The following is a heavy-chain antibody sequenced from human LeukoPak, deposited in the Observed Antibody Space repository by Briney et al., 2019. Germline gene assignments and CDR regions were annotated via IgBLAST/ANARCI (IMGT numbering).Heavy chain of an antibody. CDR3: AKDILRWSFGY. CDR1: GFTFSSNA. D-gene: IGHD4-23*01. Sequence: PGESLRLSCAASGFTFSSNAMCWVRQAPGKGLEWVSGIGGDSRTHYADSVEGRFTIFRDSSKNMLYLQMNNLRAEDTAVYYCAKDILRWSFGYWGQGTLVTVSS. J-gene: IGHJ4*02. CDR2: IGGDSRT. V-gene: IGHV3-23*01.